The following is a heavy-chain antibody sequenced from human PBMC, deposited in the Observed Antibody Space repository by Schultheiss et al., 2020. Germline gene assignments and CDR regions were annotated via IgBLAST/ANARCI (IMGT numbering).Heavy chain of an antibody. CDR1: GGSISSGGYS. CDR3: ARYRYCSGVSCYLFDY. Sequence: SETLSLTCAVSGGSISSGGYSWSWIRQPPGKGLEWIGYIYHSGSTYYNPSLKSRVTISVDRSKNQFSLKLSSVTAADTAVYYCARYRYCSGVSCYLFDYWGQGTLVTVSS. CDR2: IYHSGST. V-gene: IGHV4-30-2*01. D-gene: IGHD2-15*01. J-gene: IGHJ4*02.